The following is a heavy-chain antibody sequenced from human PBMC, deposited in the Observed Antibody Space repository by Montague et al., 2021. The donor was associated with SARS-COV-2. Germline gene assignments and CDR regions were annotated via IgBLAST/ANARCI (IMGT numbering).Heavy chain of an antibody. V-gene: IGHV3-7*05. D-gene: IGHD5-12*01. Sequence: SLRLSCAASGFTFSSYWMSWVRQAPGKGLEWVASIKEDGSEKDYVESVKGRSTISRDNAKNSLHLQMNSLRADDTAVYYCARDFAHYTGYVAGYFDYWGQGTLVTVSS. CDR2: IKEDGSEK. CDR3: ARDFAHYTGYVAGYFDY. CDR1: GFTFSSYW. J-gene: IGHJ4*02.